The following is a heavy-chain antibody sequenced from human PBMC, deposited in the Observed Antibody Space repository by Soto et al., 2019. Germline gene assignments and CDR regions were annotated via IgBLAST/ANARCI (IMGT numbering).Heavy chain of an antibody. CDR1: GDSINSDKYY. V-gene: IGHV4-39*07. Sequence: SETLSLTCSVSGDSINSDKYYWGWIRQPPGKGLEWIGYIYFRGNTYYNPSLKSRVTISVDTSKNQFSLKLSSVTAADTAVYYCARVTVVVTTNWFDPWGQGTLVTVSS. D-gene: IGHD3-22*01. CDR2: IYFRGNT. J-gene: IGHJ5*02. CDR3: ARVTVVVTTNWFDP.